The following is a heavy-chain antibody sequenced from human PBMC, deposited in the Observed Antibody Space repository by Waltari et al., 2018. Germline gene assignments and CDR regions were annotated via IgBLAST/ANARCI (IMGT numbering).Heavy chain of an antibody. V-gene: IGHV3-49*04. D-gene: IGHD1-26*01. J-gene: IGHJ3*02. CDR3: TREEELLSLNDAFDI. CDR2: IISKAYGGTT. CDR1: GFTFGDYA. Sequence: EVQLVESGGGLVQPGRSLRLSCTASGFTFGDYAMSWVRQAPGKGLEWVGCIISKAYGGTTEYAASVKGRFTISRDDSKSIAYLQMNSLKTEDTAVYYCTREEELLSLNDAFDIWGQGTMVTVSS.